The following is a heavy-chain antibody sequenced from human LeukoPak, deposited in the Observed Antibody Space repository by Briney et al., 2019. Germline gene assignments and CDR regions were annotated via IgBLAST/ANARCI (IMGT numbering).Heavy chain of an antibody. CDR2: ISSSSSYI. V-gene: IGHV3-21*04. Sequence: GGSLRLSCAASGFTFSSYSMNWVRQAPGKGLEWVSSISSSSSYIYYADSVKGRFTISRDNAKNSLYLQMNSLRAEDTAVYYCYCSSTSCYTSANWGQGTLVTVSS. CDR1: GFTFSSYS. D-gene: IGHD2-2*02. CDR3: YCSSTSCYTSAN. J-gene: IGHJ4*02.